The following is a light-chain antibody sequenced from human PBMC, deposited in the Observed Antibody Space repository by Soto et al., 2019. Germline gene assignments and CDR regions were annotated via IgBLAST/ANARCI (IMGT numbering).Light chain of an antibody. CDR3: SAYTVSRTYV. V-gene: IGLV1-40*01. J-gene: IGLJ1*01. CDR1: SSNIGAGYD. Sequence: QTVVTQPPSVSGAPGQRVTISCTGTSSNIGAGYDVHWYQHLPGTAPKLLIYGNTIRPSGISYRFSGSKSGNTASLTISGLQGEDEADYYCSAYTVSRTYVFGTGTKLTVL. CDR2: GNT.